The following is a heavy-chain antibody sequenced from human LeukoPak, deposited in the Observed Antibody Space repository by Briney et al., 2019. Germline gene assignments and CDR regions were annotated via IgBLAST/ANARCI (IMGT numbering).Heavy chain of an antibody. CDR1: GYTFTGYY. CDR2: INRNSGGT. CDR3: ARARRAYSRGAFDI. V-gene: IGHV1-2*02. J-gene: IGHJ3*02. Sequence: ASVKVSCKASGYTFTGYYMHWVRQAPGQGLEWMGWINRNSGGTNYAQKFQGRVTMTRDTSISTAYMELSRLRSDDTAVYYCARARRAYSRGAFDIWGQGTMVTVSS. D-gene: IGHD2-15*01.